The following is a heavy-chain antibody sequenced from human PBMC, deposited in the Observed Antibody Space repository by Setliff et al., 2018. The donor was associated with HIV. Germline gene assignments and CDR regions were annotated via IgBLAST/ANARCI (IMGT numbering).Heavy chain of an antibody. CDR3: ARNKLSDAFDI. J-gene: IGHJ3*02. Sequence: ASVKVSCKASGYTFTSYGISWVRQAPGQGLEWMGWISAYNGHTNYAQKFQGRVTMTTDTSTSTAYLELRSLRSDDTAVYFCARNKLSDAFDIWGQGTMVTVSS. V-gene: IGHV1-18*01. CDR1: GYTFTSYG. D-gene: IGHD1-1*01. CDR2: ISAYNGHT.